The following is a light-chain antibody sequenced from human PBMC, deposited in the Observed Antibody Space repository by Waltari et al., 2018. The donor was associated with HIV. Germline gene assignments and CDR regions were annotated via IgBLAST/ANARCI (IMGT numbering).Light chain of an antibody. CDR3: SAYLASSSWV. CDR1: DSHLRDNHF. Sequence: QSALTQPRSVSGSPGQTVSMSCTGADSHLRDNHFVSWYQQHAGRPPKVVIFDVDKRPSHVSSRLSASKSGDTASLTISGLQPDDEAFYYCSAYLASSSWVFGGGT. J-gene: IGLJ3*02. V-gene: IGLV2-11*01. CDR2: DVD.